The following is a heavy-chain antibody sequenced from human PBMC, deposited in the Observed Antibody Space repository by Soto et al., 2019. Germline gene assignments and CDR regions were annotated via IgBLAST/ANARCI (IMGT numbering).Heavy chain of an antibody. J-gene: IGHJ6*03. V-gene: IGHV1-69*02. Sequence: QVQLVQSGAEVKKPGSSVKVSCKASGGTFSSYTISWVRQAPGQGLEWMGRIIPILGIANYAQKFQGRVTITADKSTSTAYMELSSLRSEDTAVYYCARVDYGDYGYYWYMDVWGKGTTVTVSS. CDR3: ARVDYGDYGYYWYMDV. D-gene: IGHD4-17*01. CDR1: GGTFSSYT. CDR2: IIPILGIA.